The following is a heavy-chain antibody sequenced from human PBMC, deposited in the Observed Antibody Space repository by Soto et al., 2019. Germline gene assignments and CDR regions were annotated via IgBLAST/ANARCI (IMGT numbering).Heavy chain of an antibody. J-gene: IGHJ4*02. CDR1: GGSISSYY. Sequence: SETLSLTGTVSGGSISSYYWSWIRQPPGKGLEWIGYISYSGSTTYNPSLRSRVTMSVDTSKNQFSLRLSSVAAADTAVYYCARAKSNYPTFDHWGQGSQLTVSS. D-gene: IGHD4-4*01. CDR2: ISYSGST. CDR3: ARAKSNYPTFDH. V-gene: IGHV4-59*01.